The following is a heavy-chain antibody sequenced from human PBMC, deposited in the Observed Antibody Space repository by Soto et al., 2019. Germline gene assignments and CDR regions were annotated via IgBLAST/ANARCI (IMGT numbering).Heavy chain of an antibody. CDR2: IRASGDST. D-gene: IGHD5-12*01. J-gene: IGHJ4*02. CDR1: GFTFSSYS. Sequence: GSLRLSCAASGFTFSSYSMTWVRQAPEKGLEWVSTIRASGDSTYYADSLKGRFTISRDNSMNTLFLHMSSLRAEDTAIYYCAKGGYTSPFDYWGLGTLVTVSS. CDR3: AKGGYTSPFDY. V-gene: IGHV3-23*01.